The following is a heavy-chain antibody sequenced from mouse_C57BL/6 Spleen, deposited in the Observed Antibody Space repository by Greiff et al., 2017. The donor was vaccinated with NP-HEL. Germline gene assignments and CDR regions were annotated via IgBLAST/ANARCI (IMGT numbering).Heavy chain of an antibody. CDR1: GYTFTSYW. J-gene: IGHJ1*03. CDR3: ARSSLNYYGSSYGYWYFDV. Sequence: VQLQQPGAELVKPGASVKMSCKASGYTFTSYWITWVKQRPGQGLEWIGDIYPGSGSTNYNEKFKSKATLTVDTSSSTAYMQLSSLTSEDSAVYYCARSSLNYYGSSYGYWYFDVWGTGTTVTVSS. D-gene: IGHD1-1*01. V-gene: IGHV1-55*01. CDR2: IYPGSGST.